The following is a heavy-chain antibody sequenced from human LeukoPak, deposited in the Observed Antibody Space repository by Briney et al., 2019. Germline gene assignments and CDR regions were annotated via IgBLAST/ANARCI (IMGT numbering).Heavy chain of an antibody. V-gene: IGHV4-31*03. CDR3: ARVASRHSYGLDGMDV. J-gene: IGHJ6*02. CDR1: GGSISSGGYY. CDR2: IYYSGST. D-gene: IGHD5-18*01. Sequence: SQTLSLTCTVSGGSISSGGYYWSWIRQHPGKGLEWIGYIYYSGSTYYNPSLKSRVTISVDTSKNQFSLKLSSVTAADTAVYYCARVASRHSYGLDGMDVWGQGTTVTVSS.